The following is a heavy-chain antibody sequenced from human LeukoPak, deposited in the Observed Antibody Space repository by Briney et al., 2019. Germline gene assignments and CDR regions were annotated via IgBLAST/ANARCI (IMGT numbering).Heavy chain of an antibody. V-gene: IGHV3-74*01. CDR1: GFTSSSYW. Sequence: PGGSLRLSCAASGFTSSSYWMHWVRQAPGKGLVWVSRINSDGSSTSYADSVKGRFTISRDNAKNTLYLQMNSLRAEDTAVYYCARLRFLEWLPYWGYFDYWGQGTLVTVSS. CDR2: INSDGSST. CDR3: ARLRFLEWLPYWGYFDY. D-gene: IGHD3-3*01. J-gene: IGHJ4*02.